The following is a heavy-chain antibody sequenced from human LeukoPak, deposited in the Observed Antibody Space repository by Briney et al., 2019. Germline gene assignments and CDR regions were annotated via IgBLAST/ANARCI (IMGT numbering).Heavy chain of an antibody. CDR3: ARGSGYSSGWSFDY. CDR1: GYSISSGYY. D-gene: IGHD6-19*01. J-gene: IGHJ4*02. Sequence: PSETLSLTCTVSGYSISSGYYRGWIRQPPGKGLEWIGSIYHSGNTYYNPSLKSRVTISLDRSKDQFALKLNSVTAADTAVYYCARGSGYSSGWSFDYWGQGTLVTVSS. CDR2: IYHSGNT. V-gene: IGHV4-38-2*02.